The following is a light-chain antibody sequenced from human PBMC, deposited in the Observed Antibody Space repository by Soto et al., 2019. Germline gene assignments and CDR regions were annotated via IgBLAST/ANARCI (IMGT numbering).Light chain of an antibody. J-gene: IGKJ1*01. CDR3: QKYNSAPWT. CDR2: EAS. CDR1: HDISTF. Sequence: DIQLTQSPSLLSASIGDRVTITCRASHDISTFLAWYQQKPGKAPKLLIYEASTLQSGVPSRFSGSGSGTDFTLTISSLQPEDVATYYCQKYNSAPWTFGQGTKVDIK. V-gene: IGKV1-27*01.